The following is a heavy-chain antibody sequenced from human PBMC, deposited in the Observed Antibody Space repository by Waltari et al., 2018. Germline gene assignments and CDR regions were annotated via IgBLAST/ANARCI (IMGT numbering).Heavy chain of an antibody. Sequence: QVQLRESGQGLVKPSGTLSLTCAVSGDSISGNYWWSWVRQSPEKGLEWIRQVYHSGKTHYNPSLQSRVTISVDKPKNQFSLNLNSVTAADTAVYYCAGDRAIGLFFDYWGRGTLVTVSS. D-gene: IGHD2-2*01. CDR3: AGDRAIGLFFDY. CDR1: GDSISGNYW. V-gene: IGHV4-4*02. CDR2: VYHSGKT. J-gene: IGHJ4*02.